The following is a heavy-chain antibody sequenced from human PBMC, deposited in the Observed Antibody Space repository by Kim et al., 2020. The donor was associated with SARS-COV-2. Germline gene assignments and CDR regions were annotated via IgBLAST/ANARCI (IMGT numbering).Heavy chain of an antibody. CDR3: ARDGVYCSSTSCYRYSSSTYYGMDV. D-gene: IGHD2-2*01. CDR1: GYTFTSYY. J-gene: IGHJ6*02. V-gene: IGHV1-46*01. Sequence: ASVKVSCKASGYTFTSYYMHWVRQAPGQGLEWMGIINPSGGSTSYAQKFQGRVTMTRDTSTSTVYMELSSLRSEDTAVYYCARDGVYCSSTSCYRYSSSTYYGMDVWGQGTTVTVSS. CDR2: INPSGGST.